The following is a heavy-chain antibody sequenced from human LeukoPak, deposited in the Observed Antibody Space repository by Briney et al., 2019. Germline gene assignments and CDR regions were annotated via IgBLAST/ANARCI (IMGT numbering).Heavy chain of an antibody. CDR3: NTDSLVQNY. CDR1: GFTFSSYE. V-gene: IGHV3-48*03. D-gene: IGHD1-1*01. J-gene: IGHJ4*02. Sequence: GGSLRLSCAASGFTFSSYEMNWVRQAPGKGLEWVSYISSSGSTIYYADSVKGRFTISRDNAKNSLYLQMNSLRAEDTAVYYCNTDSLVQNYWGQGTLVTVSS. CDR2: ISSSGSTI.